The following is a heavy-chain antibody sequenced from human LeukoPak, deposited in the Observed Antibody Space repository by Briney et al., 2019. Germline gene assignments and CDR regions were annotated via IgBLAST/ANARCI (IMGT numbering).Heavy chain of an antibody. V-gene: IGHV3-23*01. Sequence: GGSLRLSCAASGFTFPTYTMSWVRQPPGKGLEWVSAIRSSGDSTYYADSAKGRFTISRDNSKNTLYLQMNSLRAEDTALYYCAKGGAVTGTMYFQYWGQGTLVTVSS. CDR2: IRSSGDST. D-gene: IGHD6-19*01. CDR1: GFTFPTYT. J-gene: IGHJ1*01. CDR3: AKGGAVTGTMYFQY.